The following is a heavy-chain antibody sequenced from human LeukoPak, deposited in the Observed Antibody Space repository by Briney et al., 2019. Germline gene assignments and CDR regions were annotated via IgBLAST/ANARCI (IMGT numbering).Heavy chain of an antibody. J-gene: IGHJ4*02. V-gene: IGHV3-23*01. Sequence: PGGSLRLSCAASGFTFSSYAMSWVRQAPGKGLEWVSAISGSGGSTYYADSVKGRFTISRDNSKNTLYLQVNSLRAEDTAVYYCAKMRAIIAAAAIFDYWGQGTLVTVSS. CDR1: GFTFSSYA. CDR3: AKMRAIIAAAAIFDY. CDR2: ISGSGGST. D-gene: IGHD6-13*01.